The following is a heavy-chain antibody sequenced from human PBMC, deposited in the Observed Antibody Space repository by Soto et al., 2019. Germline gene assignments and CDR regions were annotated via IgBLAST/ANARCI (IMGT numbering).Heavy chain of an antibody. Sequence: GGSLRLSCAASGFTFSDYYMSWIRQAPGKGLEWVSYISSSGSTIYYADSVKGRFTISRDSAKNSLYLQMNSLRAEDPAVYYCARDRAEEPDYDFWSGRPGYHYHMDVWGKGTTVTVSS. D-gene: IGHD3-3*01. V-gene: IGHV3-11*01. CDR1: GFTFSDYY. CDR2: ISSSGSTI. J-gene: IGHJ6*03. CDR3: ARDRAEEPDYDFWSGRPGYHYHMDV.